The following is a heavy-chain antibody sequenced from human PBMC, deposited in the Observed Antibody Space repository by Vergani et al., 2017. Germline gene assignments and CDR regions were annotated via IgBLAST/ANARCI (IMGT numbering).Heavy chain of an antibody. CDR3: ASTYYDYVWGSYNPGY. V-gene: IGHV3-21*01. D-gene: IGHD3-16*01. CDR2: ISSSSSYI. CDR1: GFTFSSYS. J-gene: IGHJ4*02. Sequence: EVQLVESGGGLVKPGGSLRLSCAASGFTFSSYSMNWVRQAPGKGLEWVSSISSSSSYIYYADSVKGRFTISRDNAKNSLYLQMNSLRAEDTAVYYCASTYYDYVWGSYNPGYWGQGTLVTVSS.